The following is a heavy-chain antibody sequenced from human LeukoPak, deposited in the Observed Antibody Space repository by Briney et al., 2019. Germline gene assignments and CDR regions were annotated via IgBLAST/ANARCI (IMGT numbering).Heavy chain of an antibody. CDR3: ARAPHSSGWYRDAFDI. Sequence: SSQTLSLTCTVSGGSISSGGYYWSWIRQHPGKGLEWIGYIYYSGGTYYNPSLKSRVTISVDTSKNQFSLKLSSVTAADTAVYYCARAPHSSGWYRDAFDIWGQGTMVTVSS. V-gene: IGHV4-31*03. CDR2: IYYSGGT. J-gene: IGHJ3*02. D-gene: IGHD6-19*01. CDR1: GGSISSGGYY.